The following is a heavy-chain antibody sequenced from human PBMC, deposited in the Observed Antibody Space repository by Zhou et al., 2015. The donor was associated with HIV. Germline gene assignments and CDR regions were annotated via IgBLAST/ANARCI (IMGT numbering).Heavy chain of an antibody. D-gene: IGHD2-15*01. J-gene: IGHJ2*01. Sequence: QVQLVQSGAEVKKPGSSVKVSCKASGGTFSSYAISWVRQAPGQGLEWMGGIIPIFGTANYAQKFQGRVTITADESTSTAYMELSSLRSEDTAVYYCARHTYRAAHIPYWYFDLWGRGTLVTVSS. CDR3: ARHTYRAAHIPYWYFDL. CDR2: IIPIFGTA. V-gene: IGHV1-69*12. CDR1: GGTFSSYA.